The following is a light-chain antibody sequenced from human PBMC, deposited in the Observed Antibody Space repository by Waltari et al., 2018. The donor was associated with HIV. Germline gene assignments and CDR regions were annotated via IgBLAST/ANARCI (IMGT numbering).Light chain of an antibody. CDR3: SSYTSSATLV. J-gene: IGLJ2*01. CDR1: SNDVGGYNY. Sequence: QSALTQPASVSGSPGQSLTISCTGTSNDVGGYNYVSWYQHHPGKAPKLMIYEVSDRPSGVSSRFSGSKSGNTASLTISGLQAEDEADYYCSSYTSSATLVFGGGTKLTV. CDR2: EVS. V-gene: IGLV2-14*01.